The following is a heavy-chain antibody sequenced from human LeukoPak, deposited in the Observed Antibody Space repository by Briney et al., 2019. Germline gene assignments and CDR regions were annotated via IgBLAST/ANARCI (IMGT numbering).Heavy chain of an antibody. CDR2: INHSGST. CDR3: ATQILLCHYY. D-gene: IGHD2-2*01. V-gene: IGHV4-34*01. Sequence: PSETLSLTCAVNGGSFSGYYWSWIRQPPGKGLEWIGEINHSGSTNYNPSLKSRVTLSVDTSKNRYSLKLSSVTAADTAVYYCATQILLCHYYWGQGTLVTVSS. CDR1: GGSFSGYY. J-gene: IGHJ4*02.